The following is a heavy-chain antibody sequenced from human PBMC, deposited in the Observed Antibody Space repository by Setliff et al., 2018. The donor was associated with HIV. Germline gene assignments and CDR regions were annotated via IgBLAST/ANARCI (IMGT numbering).Heavy chain of an antibody. V-gene: IGHV4-39*07. CDR1: GGSISSRSNY. CDR3: ARGGLGVVGAIDY. Sequence: PSETLSLTCTVSGGSISSRSNYWGWIRQPPGKGLEWIGTIYYTGSTYHSPSLESRVTISIDTSKNQFSLKLSSVTAADTAVYYCARGGLGVVGAIDYWSQGTLVTVSS. J-gene: IGHJ4*02. D-gene: IGHD2-15*01. CDR2: IYYTGST.